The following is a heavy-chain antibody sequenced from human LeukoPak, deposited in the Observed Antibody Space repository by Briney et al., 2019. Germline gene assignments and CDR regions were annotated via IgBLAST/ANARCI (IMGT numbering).Heavy chain of an antibody. CDR1: GFTFSSYA. J-gene: IGHJ4*02. V-gene: IGHV3-23*01. D-gene: IGHD3-22*01. CDR2: ISGSGGST. Sequence: GGSLRLSSGASGFTFSSYAMSWVRQAPGKGLDWVSAISGSGGSTYYADSVKGRFTISRDNSKNTLYLQMNRLRAEDTAVYYCAKNYYASSGYFDYWGQGTLVTVSS. CDR3: AKNYYASSGYFDY.